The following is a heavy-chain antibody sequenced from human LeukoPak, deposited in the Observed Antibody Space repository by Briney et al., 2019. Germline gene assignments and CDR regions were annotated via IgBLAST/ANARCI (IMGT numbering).Heavy chain of an antibody. CDR2: ISYDGSNK. D-gene: IGHD6-19*01. J-gene: IGHJ4*02. Sequence: GGSLRHSCSASGFTFRSYCKHWVRQAPGKGLEWVAVISYDGSNKYYADSVKGRFTISRDDSKNTLSLQMNSLGAEDTAVYYCAKDQVAVGGTFDGFDYWGQGTLVTVSS. V-gene: IGHV3-30*18. CDR3: AKDQVAVGGTFDGFDY. CDR1: GFTFRSYC.